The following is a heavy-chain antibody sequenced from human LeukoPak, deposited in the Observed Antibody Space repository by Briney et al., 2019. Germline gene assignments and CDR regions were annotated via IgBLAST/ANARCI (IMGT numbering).Heavy chain of an antibody. D-gene: IGHD3-3*01. Sequence: PGRSLRLSCAASGFTFRSYGMHWVRHAPGKGLEWVALISYNGINKYYADSLKGRFTISRDNSKNTLYLQMNSLRAEDTAVYYCAKDYDSLDYWGQGTLVTVSS. CDR3: AKDYDSLDY. J-gene: IGHJ4*02. CDR1: GFTFRSYG. V-gene: IGHV3-30*18. CDR2: ISYNGINK.